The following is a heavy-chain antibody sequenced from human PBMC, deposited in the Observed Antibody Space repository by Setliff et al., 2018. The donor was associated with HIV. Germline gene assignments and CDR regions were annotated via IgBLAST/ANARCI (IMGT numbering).Heavy chain of an antibody. J-gene: IGHJ4*02. V-gene: IGHV3-23*01. CDR3: ARHKNGAYSLDS. D-gene: IGHD4-17*01. Sequence: QPGGSLRLSCEASGFTFSIYAMAWVRQAPEKGLEWVTALSASGDNTYYADSVKGRFIISRDNSKNTLYLQLNSLTADDTAVYYCARHKNGAYSLDSWGQGTLVTVSS. CDR1: GFTFSIYA. CDR2: LSASGDNT.